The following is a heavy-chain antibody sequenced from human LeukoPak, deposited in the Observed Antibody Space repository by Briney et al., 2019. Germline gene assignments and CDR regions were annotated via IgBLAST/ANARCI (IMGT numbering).Heavy chain of an antibody. D-gene: IGHD3-10*01. CDR1: GGSISSYY. CDR2: IYYSGST. J-gene: IGHJ5*02. CDR3: ARGYGSGSYYPYNWFDP. Sequence: PSETLSLTCTVSGGSISSYYWSWIRQPPGKGLEWIGYIYYSGSTNYNPSLKSRVTMSVDTSKNQFSLKLSSVTAADTAVYYCARGYGSGSYYPYNWFDPWGQGTLVTVSS. V-gene: IGHV4-59*01.